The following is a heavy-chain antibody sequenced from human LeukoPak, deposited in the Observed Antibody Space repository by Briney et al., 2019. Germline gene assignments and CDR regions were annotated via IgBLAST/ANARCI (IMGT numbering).Heavy chain of an antibody. CDR2: ISSSSSYI. CDR3: ARVYTYGSPTSYLDY. Sequence: PGGSLRLSCAASGFTFSSYEMNWVRQAPGKGLEWVSSISSSSSYIYYADSLKGRFTISRDNAKNSLFLQMNSLRAEDTAVYYCARVYTYGSPTSYLDYRGQGTVVTVSS. V-gene: IGHV3-21*01. J-gene: IGHJ4*02. CDR1: GFTFSSYE. D-gene: IGHD5-18*01.